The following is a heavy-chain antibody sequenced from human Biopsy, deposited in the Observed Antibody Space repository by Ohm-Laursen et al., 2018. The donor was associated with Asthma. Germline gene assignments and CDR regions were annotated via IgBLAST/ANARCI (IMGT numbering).Heavy chain of an antibody. D-gene: IGHD1-26*01. V-gene: IGHV3-30*18. Sequence: RSLRLSCAASGFTFSNYGMHWVRQAPGKGLDWVAVISFDGSNKNYTDSVKGRFTISRDNYRNTLHLQMNSLRAEDTAVYYCAKDVFPGWELRRGPDYWGQGTLVTVSS. CDR1: GFTFSNYG. CDR3: AKDVFPGWELRRGPDY. J-gene: IGHJ4*02. CDR2: ISFDGSNK.